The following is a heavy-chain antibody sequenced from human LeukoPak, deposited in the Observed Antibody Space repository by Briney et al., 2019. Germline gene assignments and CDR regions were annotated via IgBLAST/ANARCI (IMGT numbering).Heavy chain of an antibody. Sequence: SATLSLTCTVPGVSISSYYWSWIRQPAGKGLEWIGRIYTSGSTNYNPSLKSRVTMSVDTSKNQFSLKLNSVTAADTAIYYCGRDEGLVAFDYWGQGALVTVSS. J-gene: IGHJ4*02. D-gene: IGHD5-12*01. V-gene: IGHV4-4*07. CDR2: IYTSGST. CDR1: GVSISSYY. CDR3: GRDEGLVAFDY.